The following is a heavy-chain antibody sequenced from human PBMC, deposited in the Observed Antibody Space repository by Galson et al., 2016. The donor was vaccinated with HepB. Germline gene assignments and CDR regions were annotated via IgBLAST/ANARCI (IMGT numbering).Heavy chain of an antibody. J-gene: IGHJ4*02. CDR2: ISERGETK. CDR3: ARGRTGDGDSLDY. V-gene: IGHV3-48*03. Sequence: SLRLSCAASGFPFSSYEMNWVRQAPGKGLEWLSYISERGETKHYADSVRGRLTISRGNAKNSLYLQMNSLRDDDTAVYYCARGRTGDGDSLDYWGQGTLGTVPS. CDR1: GFPFSSYE. D-gene: IGHD7-27*01.